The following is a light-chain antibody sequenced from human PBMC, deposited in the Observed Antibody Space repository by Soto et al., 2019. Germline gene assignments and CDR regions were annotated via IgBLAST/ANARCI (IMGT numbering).Light chain of an antibody. CDR3: SSYTSSSIL. Sequence: QSALTQPASVSGSPGQSITISCTGTSSDVGSYNYVSWYQQHPGKAPKLMIYEVSDRPSGISSRFSGSKSGNTASLTISGLQTEDEADYYCSSYTSSSILFGTGTKVTVL. CDR1: SSDVGSYNY. J-gene: IGLJ1*01. CDR2: EVS. V-gene: IGLV2-14*01.